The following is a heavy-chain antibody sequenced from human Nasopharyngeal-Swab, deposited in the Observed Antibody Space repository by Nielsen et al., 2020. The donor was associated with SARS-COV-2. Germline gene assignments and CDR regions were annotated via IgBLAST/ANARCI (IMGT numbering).Heavy chain of an antibody. CDR1: GGTFSSYA. Sequence: SVKVSCKASGGTFSSYAISWVRQAPGQGLEWMGGIIPIFGTANYAQKFQGRVTITADESTSTAYMELSSLRSEDTAVYYCARGPGLRVLMVYPRGPFDYWGQGTLVTVSS. J-gene: IGHJ4*02. CDR2: IIPIFGTA. D-gene: IGHD2-8*01. V-gene: IGHV1-69*13. CDR3: ARGPGLRVLMVYPRGPFDY.